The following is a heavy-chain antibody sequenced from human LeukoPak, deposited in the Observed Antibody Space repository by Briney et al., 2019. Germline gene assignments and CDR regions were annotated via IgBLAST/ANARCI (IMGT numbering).Heavy chain of an antibody. CDR3: ARQGYDILTGYIDAFDI. Sequence: SETLSLTCTVSGDSINSYYWSWIRQPPGRGLEWIGYIYYSGSTNYNPSLKSRVTISIDTSKNQFSLKLRSVTAADTAIYYCARQGYDILTGYIDAFDIWGQGTMVTVSS. V-gene: IGHV4-59*08. J-gene: IGHJ3*02. CDR2: IYYSGST. CDR1: GDSINSYY. D-gene: IGHD3-9*01.